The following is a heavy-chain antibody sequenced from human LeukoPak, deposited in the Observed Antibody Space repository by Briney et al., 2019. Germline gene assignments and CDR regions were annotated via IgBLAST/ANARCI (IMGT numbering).Heavy chain of an antibody. Sequence: ASVKVSCKASGYTFTGYYMHWVRQAPGQGLEWMGWINPNSGGTNYAQKFQGRVTMTRDTSISTAYMELSRLRSDDTAVYYCARGLLRFGESQQYNWFDPWGQGTLVTVSS. CDR1: GYTFTGYY. CDR3: ARGLLRFGESQQYNWFDP. CDR2: INPNSGGT. V-gene: IGHV1-2*02. J-gene: IGHJ5*02. D-gene: IGHD3-10*01.